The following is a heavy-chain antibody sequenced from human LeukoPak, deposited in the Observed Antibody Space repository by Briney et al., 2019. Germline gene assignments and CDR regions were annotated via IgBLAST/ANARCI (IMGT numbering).Heavy chain of an antibody. J-gene: IGHJ4*02. D-gene: IGHD1-26*01. V-gene: IGHV1-2*04. CDR1: GYTFTGYY. CDR2: INPNSGGT. Sequence: ASVKVSCKASGYTFTGYYMHWVRQAPGQGLEWMGWINPNSGGTNYAQKFQGWVTMTRDTSISTAYMELSRLRSDDTAVYYCARNLVGATRGEFDYWGQGTLVTVSS. CDR3: ARNLVGATRGEFDY.